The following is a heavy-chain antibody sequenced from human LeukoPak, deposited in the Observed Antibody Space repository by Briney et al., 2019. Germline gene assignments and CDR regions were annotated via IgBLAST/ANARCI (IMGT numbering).Heavy chain of an antibody. CDR3: ARWSYGDFDALDV. CDR1: GGSIMNGPHY. V-gene: IGHV4-61*02. Sequence: SQTLSLTCTVSGGSIMNGPHYWHWIRQPAGKGLEWVGRIYISGGTYYNPSLKSRVTISIDKSKNQFSLDLTSVTAADTAVYYCARWSYGDFDALDVWGQGTMVTVSS. J-gene: IGHJ3*01. D-gene: IGHD4-17*01. CDR2: IYISGGT.